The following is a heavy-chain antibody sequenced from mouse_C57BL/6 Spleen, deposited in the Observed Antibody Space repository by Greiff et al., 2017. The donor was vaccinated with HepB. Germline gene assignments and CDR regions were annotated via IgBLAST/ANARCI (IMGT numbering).Heavy chain of an antibody. V-gene: IGHV14-3*01. J-gene: IGHJ2*01. Sequence: DVQLQESVAELVRPGASVKLSCTASGFNIKNTYMHWVKQRPEQGLEWIGRLDPANGNTKYAPKFQGKATITAHTSSNTAYLQLSSLTSEDTAIDYRARGDFPVPYYFDYWGQGTTLTVSS. CDR3: ARGDFPVPYYFDY. CDR1: GFNIKNTY. D-gene: IGHD2-13*01. CDR2: LDPANGNT.